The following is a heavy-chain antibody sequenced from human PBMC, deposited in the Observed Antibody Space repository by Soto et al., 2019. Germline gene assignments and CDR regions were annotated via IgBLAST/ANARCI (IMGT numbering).Heavy chain of an antibody. CDR3: AKDPTSRVYYYYYYMDV. Sequence: EVELLESGGGLVQPGGSLRLSCAASGFTFSSYAMSWVRQGPGKGLEWVSSVSGSGDSTYYADSVKGRFTVSRDKSKNTLYLQMNSLRAEDTAVYYCAKDPTSRVYYYYYYMDVWGKGTTVTVSS. D-gene: IGHD1-26*01. V-gene: IGHV3-23*01. CDR1: GFTFSSYA. J-gene: IGHJ6*03. CDR2: VSGSGDST.